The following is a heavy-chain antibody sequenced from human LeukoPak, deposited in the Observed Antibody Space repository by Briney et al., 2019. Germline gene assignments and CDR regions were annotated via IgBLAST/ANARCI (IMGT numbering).Heavy chain of an antibody. V-gene: IGHV4-59*01. J-gene: IGHJ4*02. CDR3: ARASSSSLGAIDC. CDR1: GGSISSYY. Sequence: SETLSLTCTVSGGSISSYYWSWIRQPPGKGLEWIGYIYYSGSTNYNPSLKSRVTISVDTSKNQFSLKLSSVTAADTAVYYCARASSSSLGAIDCWGQGTLVTVSS. CDR2: IYYSGST. D-gene: IGHD6-6*01.